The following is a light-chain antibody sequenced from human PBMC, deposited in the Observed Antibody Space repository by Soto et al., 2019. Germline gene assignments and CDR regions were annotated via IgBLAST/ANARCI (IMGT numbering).Light chain of an antibody. CDR2: AAS. J-gene: IGKJ1*01. CDR1: QSISSY. V-gene: IGKV1-39*01. CDR3: QQSYSTLWT. Sequence: DIQMTQSPSSLSASVGDRVTITCRASQSISSYLNWYQQKPGKAPKLLIYAASSLQSGVPSRFSGSGSWTDFPLTISSLQPEDFATYYCQQSYSTLWTFGQGTKVEIK.